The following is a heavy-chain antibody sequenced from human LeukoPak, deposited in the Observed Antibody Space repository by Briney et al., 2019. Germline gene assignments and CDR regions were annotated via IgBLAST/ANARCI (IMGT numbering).Heavy chain of an antibody. Sequence: SETLSLTCAVSGGPFSGYFWSWIRQSSGKGLEWIGEIHNSGTTNYNPSLNSRVTISEDTSKNQFYLNLGSVTAADTAVYYCARRYYYNLGSFPFDFWGQGTLVTVSS. J-gene: IGHJ4*02. CDR1: GGPFSGYF. V-gene: IGHV4-34*01. CDR3: ARRYYYNLGSFPFDF. CDR2: IHNSGTT. D-gene: IGHD3-10*01.